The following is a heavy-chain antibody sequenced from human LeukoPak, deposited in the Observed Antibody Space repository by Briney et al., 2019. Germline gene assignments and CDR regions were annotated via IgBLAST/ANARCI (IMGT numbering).Heavy chain of an antibody. CDR1: GYTFTSYG. CDR2: ISAYNGNT. D-gene: IGHD3-10*01. Sequence: GASVKVSCKASGYTFTSYGISWVRQAPGQGLEWMGWISAYNGNTNYAQKLQGRVTMTTDTSTSTAYMELRSLRSDDTAVYYCARIRWFGELWEGFDYWGQGTLVTVSS. V-gene: IGHV1-18*01. CDR3: ARIRWFGELWEGFDY. J-gene: IGHJ4*02.